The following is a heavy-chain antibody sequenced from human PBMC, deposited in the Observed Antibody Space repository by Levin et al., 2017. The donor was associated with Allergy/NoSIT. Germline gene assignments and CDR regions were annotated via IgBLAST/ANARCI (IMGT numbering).Heavy chain of an antibody. J-gene: IGHJ4*02. V-gene: IGHV1-69*01. CDR3: ARDAKGLWYFDY. CDR1: GGTFSSYA. Sequence: KISCKASGGTFSSYAISWVRQAPGQGLEWMGGIIPIFGTANYAQKFQGRVTITADESTSTAYMELSSLRSEDTAVYYCARDAKGLWYFDYWGQGTLVTVSS. CDR2: IIPIFGTA.